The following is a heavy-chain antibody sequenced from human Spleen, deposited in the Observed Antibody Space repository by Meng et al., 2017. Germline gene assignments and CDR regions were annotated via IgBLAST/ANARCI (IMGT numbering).Heavy chain of an antibody. CDR1: SGSISPYY. D-gene: IGHD1-26*01. J-gene: IGHJ3*02. CDR3: AGRMGIVGVAWAAFEI. V-gene: IGHV4-59*01. Sequence: GSLRLSCTVSSGSISPYYWSWIRQPPGKGLEWIGYISYTGSTNYNPSLKSRVTISGDTSKNQYSMKLSSVTAADTAMYYCAGRMGIVGVAWAAFEIWGQGTMVTVSS. CDR2: ISYTGST.